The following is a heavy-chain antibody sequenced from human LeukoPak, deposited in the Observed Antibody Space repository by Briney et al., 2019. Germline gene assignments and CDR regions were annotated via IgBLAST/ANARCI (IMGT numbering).Heavy chain of an antibody. Sequence: SQTLSLTCTVSGGSISSGDYYWSWIRQPPGKGLEWIGYIYYSGSTYYNPSLKSRVTISVDTSKNQFSLKLSSVTAADTAVYYCATTLAYCGGDCPLGYWGQGTLVTVSS. CDR1: GGSISSGDYY. J-gene: IGHJ4*02. CDR3: ATTLAYCGGDCPLGY. D-gene: IGHD2-21*02. V-gene: IGHV4-30-4*01. CDR2: IYYSGST.